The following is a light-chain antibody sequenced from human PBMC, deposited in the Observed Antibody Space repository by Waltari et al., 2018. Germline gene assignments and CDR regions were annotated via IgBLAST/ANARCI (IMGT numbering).Light chain of an antibody. CDR1: QSIRKY. Sequence: DIQMTQSPSSLSASVGGRVTITCRASQSIRKYLNWYQQKPGKAAKLLIYAAASLQSGVPSRFSGSGSGTDCTLTISSLQPEDFATDYCQQSAITPRTFGQGTKVEIK. CDR3: QQSAITPRT. J-gene: IGKJ1*01. V-gene: IGKV1-39*01. CDR2: AAA.